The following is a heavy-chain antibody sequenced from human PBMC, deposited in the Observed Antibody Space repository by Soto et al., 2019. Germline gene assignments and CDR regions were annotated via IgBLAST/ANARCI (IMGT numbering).Heavy chain of an antibody. J-gene: IGHJ4*02. CDR1: GFSLSTSRMG. V-gene: IGHV2-5*02. CDR3: VHRRSSSHLYY. CDR2: IYWDDDK. Sequence: QITLKESGPTLVKPTQTLTLTCTFSGFSLSTSRMGVGWIRQPPGKALEWLALIYWDDDKRYSPSLKSRLTITKDISKNQVVLTMTNMDPVDTATYYCVHRRSSSHLYYWGQGTLVTVSS. D-gene: IGHD6-6*01.